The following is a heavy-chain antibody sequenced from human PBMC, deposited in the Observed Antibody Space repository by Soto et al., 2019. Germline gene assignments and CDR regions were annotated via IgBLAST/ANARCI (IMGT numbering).Heavy chain of an antibody. CDR1: GFTFSDYY. V-gene: IGHV3-11*05. Sequence: QVQLVESGGGLVKPGGSLRLSCAASGFTFSDYYMSWIRQAPGKGLEWVSYISSSSSYTNYADSVKGRFTISRDNAKNSLYLQMNILRAEDTAVYCCARVSPYYDSSVYYGYFDYWGQGTLVTVSS. CDR2: ISSSSSYT. D-gene: IGHD3-22*01. J-gene: IGHJ4*02. CDR3: ARVSPYYDSSVYYGYFDY.